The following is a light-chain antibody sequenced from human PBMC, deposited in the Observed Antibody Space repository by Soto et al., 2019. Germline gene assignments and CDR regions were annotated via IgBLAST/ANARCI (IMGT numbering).Light chain of an antibody. CDR2: AAS. CDR1: QSISSY. V-gene: IGKV1-39*01. J-gene: IGKJ2*01. CDR3: QQSYSTPYT. Sequence: DIQMTQSPSSVSTSVEERVTITCRASQSISSYLNWYQQKPGKAPKLLIYAASSLQSGVPSRFSGSGSGTDFTLTISSLQPEDFATYYCQQSYSTPYTFGQGTKLAIK.